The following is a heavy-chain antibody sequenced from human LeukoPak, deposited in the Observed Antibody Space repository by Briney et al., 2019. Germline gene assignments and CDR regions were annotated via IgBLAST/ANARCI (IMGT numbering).Heavy chain of an antibody. CDR2: IIPIFGTA. J-gene: IGHJ5*02. CDR1: GGTFSSYA. V-gene: IGHV1-69*05. D-gene: IGHD6-13*01. Sequence: SVKVSCKASGGTFSSYAISWVRQAPGQGLEWMGGIIPIFGTANYAQKFQGRVTITTDESTSTAYMELSSLRSEDTAVYYCARGIAAPLDWFDPWGQGTLVTVSS. CDR3: ARGIAAPLDWFDP.